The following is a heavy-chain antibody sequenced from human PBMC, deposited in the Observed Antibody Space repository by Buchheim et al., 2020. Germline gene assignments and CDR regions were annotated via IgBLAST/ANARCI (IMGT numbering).Heavy chain of an antibody. CDR2: IWYDGINK. V-gene: IGHV3-33*01. CDR3: ARADTTYYYDSSGYSPAFDI. D-gene: IGHD3-22*01. Sequence: QVQLVESGGGVVQPGRSLRLSCAASGFTFSSYGMHWVRQAPGKGLEWVAVIWYDGINKYYAASVKGRFTISRADSKNTLYLQMNSLRAEDTAVYYCARADTTYYYDSSGYSPAFDIWGQGT. J-gene: IGHJ3*02. CDR1: GFTFSSYG.